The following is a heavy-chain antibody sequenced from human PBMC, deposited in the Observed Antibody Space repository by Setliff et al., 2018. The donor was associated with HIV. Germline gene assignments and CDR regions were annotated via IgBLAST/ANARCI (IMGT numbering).Heavy chain of an antibody. J-gene: IGHJ4*02. Sequence: GGSLRLSCAASGFIFSSYAMTWVRQAPGKGLEWVSTISDSGGNTYYTDSVKGRFTISRDNSKNTLYLQMNSLRADDTAVYYCAYGSGSWNYWGQGTLVTVSS. CDR3: AYGSGSWNY. CDR1: GFIFSSYA. V-gene: IGHV3-23*01. D-gene: IGHD3-10*01. CDR2: ISDSGGNT.